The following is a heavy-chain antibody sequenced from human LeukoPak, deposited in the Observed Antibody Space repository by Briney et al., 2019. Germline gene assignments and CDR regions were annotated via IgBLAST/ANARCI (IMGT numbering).Heavy chain of an antibody. CDR3: ANRPYCSTTSCFPSY. Sequence: PGGSLRLSCAASGFSFSGYGMNWVRQAPGKGLEWVAFIRYDGSNQFYVDSVKGRFTISRDNSKNTLYLQMNSLRPEDTAVYYCANRPYCSTTSCFPSYWGQGTVVTASS. V-gene: IGHV3-30*02. CDR2: IRYDGSNQ. J-gene: IGHJ4*02. D-gene: IGHD2-2*01. CDR1: GFSFSGYG.